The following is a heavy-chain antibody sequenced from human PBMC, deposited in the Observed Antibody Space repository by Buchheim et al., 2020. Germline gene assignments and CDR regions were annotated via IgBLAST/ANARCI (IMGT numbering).Heavy chain of an antibody. D-gene: IGHD1-26*01. CDR1: GFTFSSYE. J-gene: IGHJ4*02. V-gene: IGHV3-48*03. Sequence: EVQLVESGGGLVQPGGSLRLSCAASGFTFSSYEMNWVSQAPGKGLEWVSYISSSGSTIYYADSVKGRFTISRDTAKNSLSLQMNSLGAGDTAVYYCARGLSWELPDYWGQGTL. CDR2: ISSSGSTI. CDR3: ARGLSWELPDY.